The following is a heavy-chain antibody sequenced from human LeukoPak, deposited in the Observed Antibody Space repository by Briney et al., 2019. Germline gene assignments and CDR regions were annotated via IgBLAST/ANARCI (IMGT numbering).Heavy chain of an antibody. D-gene: IGHD2-21*01. CDR3: TKLIDYYYYYMDV. Sequence: PGGSLRLSCTASGFTFGDYAMSWVRQAPGKGLEWVGFIRSKAYGGTTEYAASVKGRFTISRDDSKSIAYLQMNSLKTEDTAVYYCTKLIDYYYYYMDVWGKGTTVTVSS. J-gene: IGHJ6*03. CDR1: GFTFGDYA. CDR2: IRSKAYGGTT. V-gene: IGHV3-49*04.